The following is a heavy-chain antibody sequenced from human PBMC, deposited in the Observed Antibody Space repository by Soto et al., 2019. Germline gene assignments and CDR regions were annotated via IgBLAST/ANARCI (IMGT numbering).Heavy chain of an antibody. CDR2: FDPEDGET. J-gene: IGHJ4*02. V-gene: IGHV1-24*01. CDR1: GYTLTELS. CDR3: ATDLGYGSGSEFDY. Sequence: ASVKVSCKVSGYTLTELSMHWVRQAPGKGLEWMGGFDPEDGETIYAQKFQGRVTMTEDTSTDTAYMELSSPRSEDTAVYYCATDLGYGSGSEFDYWGQGTLVTVSS. D-gene: IGHD3-10*01.